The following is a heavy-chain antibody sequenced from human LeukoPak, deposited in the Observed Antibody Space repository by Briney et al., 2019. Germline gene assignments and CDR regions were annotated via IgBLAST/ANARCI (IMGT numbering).Heavy chain of an antibody. CDR3: ARGRILTPFDY. V-gene: IGHV4-4*07. CDR1: GGSISSYY. CDR2: IYTSGST. Sequence: SETLSLTCTVSGGSISSYYWSWIRQPAGKGLEWIGRIYTSGSTNYNPSLKSRVTMSLDTSKNQFSLKLSSVTGEDRGVYYARGRILTPFDYWGQGTLVTVSS. D-gene: IGHD3-9*01. J-gene: IGHJ4*02.